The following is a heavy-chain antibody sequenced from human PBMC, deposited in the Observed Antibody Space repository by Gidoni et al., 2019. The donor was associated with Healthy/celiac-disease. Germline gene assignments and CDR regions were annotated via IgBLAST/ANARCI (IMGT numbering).Heavy chain of an antibody. Sequence: HVQLVQSGADVREHGSSVTVSCEASGGIFSSCALSWVRQAPGQGPEWMGGIMPIFGTANEEQKCQGRVTITADESTSTAYMELSRLRSEDTAVYYCARDTESDYGDYGAEYLQHWGQGTLVTVSS. V-gene: IGHV1-69*01. D-gene: IGHD4-17*01. CDR3: ARDTESDYGDYGAEYLQH. CDR2: IMPIFGTA. CDR1: GGIFSSCA. J-gene: IGHJ1*01.